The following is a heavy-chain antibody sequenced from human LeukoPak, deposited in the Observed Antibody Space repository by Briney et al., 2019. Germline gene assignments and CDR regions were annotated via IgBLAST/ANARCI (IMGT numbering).Heavy chain of an antibody. J-gene: IGHJ6*04. CDR2: ISSSSSYI. V-gene: IGHV3-21*01. D-gene: IGHD3-9*01. CDR3: ARYDILTGPGMDV. CDR1: GFTFSSYG. Sequence: GGSLRLSCAASGFTFSSYGMNWVRQAPGKGLEWVSSISSSSSYIYYADSVKGRFTISRDNAKNSLYLQMNSLRAEDTAVYYCARYDILTGPGMDVWGKGTTVTVSS.